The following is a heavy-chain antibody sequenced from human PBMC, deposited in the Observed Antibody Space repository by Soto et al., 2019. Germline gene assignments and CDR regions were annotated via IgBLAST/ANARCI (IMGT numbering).Heavy chain of an antibody. J-gene: IGHJ4*02. CDR2: IWYEGSDK. Sequence: GGSLRLSCVASGFAFSSFVMHWVRRAPGKGLEGVAIIWYEGSDKYYGDSVKGRFTISRDNSKNPLFLQMNSLRAEDTAVYHCAFGNLSSYVDYWGQGTPVTVSS. CDR1: GFAFSSFV. V-gene: IGHV3-33*01. D-gene: IGHD3-10*01. CDR3: AFGNLSSYVDY.